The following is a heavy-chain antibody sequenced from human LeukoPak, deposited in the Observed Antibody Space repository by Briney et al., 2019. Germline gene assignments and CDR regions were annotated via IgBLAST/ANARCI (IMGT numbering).Heavy chain of an antibody. D-gene: IGHD2-21*01. Sequence: SETLSLTCTVSGGSISSYYWSWIRQPPGKGLEWIGYIYYSGTTNYTPSLKSRVTISVDTSKNQFSLKLSSVTAADTAVYYCARVYVVDYYFDYWGQGTLVTVSS. CDR3: ARVYVVDYYFDY. V-gene: IGHV4-59*01. CDR2: IYYSGTT. J-gene: IGHJ4*02. CDR1: GGSISSYY.